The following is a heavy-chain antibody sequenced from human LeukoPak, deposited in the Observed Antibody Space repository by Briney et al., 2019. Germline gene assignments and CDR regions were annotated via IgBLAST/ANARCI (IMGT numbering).Heavy chain of an antibody. CDR2: IYYSGST. Sequence: PSETLSLTCTVSGGSISSYYWSWIRQPPGKGLEWIGYIYYSGSTNYNPSLKSRVTISVETSKNQFSLKLSSVTAADTAVYYCARDRWGTMVRGVSATDVWGQGTTVTVSS. CDR1: GGSISSYY. V-gene: IGHV4-59*01. CDR3: ARDRWGTMVRGVSATDV. D-gene: IGHD3-10*01. J-gene: IGHJ6*02.